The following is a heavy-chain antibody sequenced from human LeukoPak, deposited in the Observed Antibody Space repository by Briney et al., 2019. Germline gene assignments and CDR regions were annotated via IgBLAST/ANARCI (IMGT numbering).Heavy chain of an antibody. Sequence: SETLSLTCTISGASVSSANWWTWVRQPPGKGQEWIGQVFHSGNTNYNPALESRVTVSVNKSKNQFSLRLSSVTAADTAVYYCAGFPEQLLTGSDFWGQGALVIVSS. D-gene: IGHD4-23*01. CDR3: AGFPEQLLTGSDF. CDR2: VFHSGNT. V-gene: IGHV4-4*02. J-gene: IGHJ4*02. CDR1: GASVSSANW.